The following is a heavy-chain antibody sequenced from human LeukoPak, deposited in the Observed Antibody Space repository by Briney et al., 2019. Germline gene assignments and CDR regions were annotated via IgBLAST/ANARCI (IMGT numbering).Heavy chain of an antibody. V-gene: IGHV3-23*01. J-gene: IGHJ3*02. D-gene: IGHD1-26*01. Sequence: GGSLRLSCAASGFTFNNYAMSWVRQAPGKGLEWVSAIRAAGGGTYYADSVKGRFTISRDNSKKKVFLQMNSLRADDTAVYYCAKAGWYSAKTYATYDDAYDIWGQGTMVTVSS. CDR3: AKAGWYSAKTYATYDDAYDI. CDR1: GFTFNNYA. CDR2: IRAAGGGT.